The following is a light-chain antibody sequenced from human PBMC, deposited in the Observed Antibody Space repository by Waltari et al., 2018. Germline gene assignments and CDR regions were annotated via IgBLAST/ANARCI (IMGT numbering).Light chain of an antibody. CDR1: SSDVGAYNY. V-gene: IGLV2-14*03. CDR3: SSYISSSTLEL. Sequence: QSALTQPASVSGSPGQSITISCTGTSSDVGAYNYDTWYQQHPGKAPKLISFDVNNRPSGVSNRFSGSKSGNTASLTISGLQAEDDADYYCSSYISSSTLELFGGGTSLTVL. J-gene: IGLJ2*01. CDR2: DVN.